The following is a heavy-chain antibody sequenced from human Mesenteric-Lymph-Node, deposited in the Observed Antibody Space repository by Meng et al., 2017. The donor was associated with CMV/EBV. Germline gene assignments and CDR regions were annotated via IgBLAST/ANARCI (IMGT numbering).Heavy chain of an antibody. CDR3: VRDGNDFWSGYYRDYYNGMDV. CDR1: GFTFSAYS. J-gene: IGHJ6*02. Sequence: GGSLRLSCAASGFTFSAYSMNWVRQAPGKGLEWVSSISSSSSYIYYADSVKGRFTISRDNAKNSLYLQTNSLSAEETAVYYCVRDGNDFWSGYYRDYYNGMDVWGQGTTVTVSS. D-gene: IGHD3-3*01. V-gene: IGHV3-21*01. CDR2: ISSSSSYI.